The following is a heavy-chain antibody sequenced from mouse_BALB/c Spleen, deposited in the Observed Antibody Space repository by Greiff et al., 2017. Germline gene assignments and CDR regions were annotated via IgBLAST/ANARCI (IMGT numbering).Heavy chain of an antibody. CDR3: ASSRYYGSPAWFAY. CDR1: GFTFSSFG. V-gene: IGHV5-17*02. D-gene: IGHD1-1*01. CDR2: ISSGSSTI. J-gene: IGHJ3*01. Sequence: EVKLVESGGGLVQPGGSRKLSCAASGFTFSSFGMHWVRQAPEKGLEWVAYISSGSSTIYYADTVKGRFTISRDNPKNTLFLQMTSLRSEDTAMYYCASSRYYGSPAWFAYWGQGTLVTVSA.